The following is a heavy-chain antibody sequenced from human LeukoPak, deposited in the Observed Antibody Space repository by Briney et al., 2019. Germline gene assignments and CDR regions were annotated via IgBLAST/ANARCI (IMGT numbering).Heavy chain of an antibody. J-gene: IGHJ3*01. Sequence: PSGGSLRLSCAASGFTVSSNYMSWVRQAPGKGLEWVSLIYSGGSTYYADSVKDRFTISRDNSKNTLYLQMNSLRAEDTAVYYCASFGFRSWRAFDVWGQGTMVTVSS. V-gene: IGHV3-66*01. CDR1: GFTVSSNY. CDR3: ASFGFRSWRAFDV. CDR2: IYSGGST. D-gene: IGHD3-10*01.